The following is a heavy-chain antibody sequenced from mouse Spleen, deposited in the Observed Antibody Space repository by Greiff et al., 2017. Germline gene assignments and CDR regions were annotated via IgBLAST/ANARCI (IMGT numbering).Heavy chain of an antibody. CDR3: ARTCYGSSYVGYFDV. CDR1: GFTFSSYG. V-gene: IGHV5-6*02. J-gene: IGHJ1*03. Sequence: DVKLVESGGDLVKPGGSLKLSCAASGFTFSSYGMSWVRQTPDKRLEWVATISSGGSYTYYPDSVKGRFTISRDNAKNTLYLQMSSLKSEDTAMYYCARTCYGSSYVGYFDVWGTGTTVTVSS. D-gene: IGHD1-1*01. CDR2: ISSGGSYT.